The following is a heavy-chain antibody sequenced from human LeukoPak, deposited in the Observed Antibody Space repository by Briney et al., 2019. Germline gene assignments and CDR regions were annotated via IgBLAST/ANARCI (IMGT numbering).Heavy chain of an antibody. CDR3: ARVHRSSWCKDY. CDR2: MYTSGST. V-gene: IGHV4-4*07. Sequence: SETLSLTCSVSGGSLTSYYGSWIRQPAGKGLEGMGRMYTSGSTKYNPSLKRRVTMSVDTSKNRFSLKLSSVPAADTAVYYCARVHRSSWCKDYWGQGTLVTVSS. CDR1: GGSLTSYY. D-gene: IGHD6-13*01. J-gene: IGHJ4*02.